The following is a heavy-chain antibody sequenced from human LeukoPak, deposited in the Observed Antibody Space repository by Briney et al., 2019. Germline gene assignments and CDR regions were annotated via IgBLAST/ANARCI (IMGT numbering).Heavy chain of an antibody. CDR3: ASRRAVAGRGDYFDY. D-gene: IGHD6-19*01. Sequence: SETLSLTCTVSGGSISSSSYYWGWIRQPPGKGLEWIGSIYYSGSTYYNPSLKSRVTISVDTSKNQFSLKLSSVTAADTAVYYCASRRAVAGRGDYFDYWGQGTLVTVSS. CDR1: GGSISSSSYY. J-gene: IGHJ4*02. CDR2: IYYSGST. V-gene: IGHV4-39*07.